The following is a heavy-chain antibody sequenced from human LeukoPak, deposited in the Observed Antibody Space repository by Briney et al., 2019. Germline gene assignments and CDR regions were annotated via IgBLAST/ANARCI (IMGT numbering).Heavy chain of an antibody. CDR2: INWNGGST. D-gene: IGHD2-2*03. Sequence: GGSLRLSCVGSGFTFSTYWMSWVRQAPGKGLEWVSGINWNGGSTGYADSVKGRFTISRDNAKNSLYLQMNSLRAEDTALYYCARDGYCSSTSCSTSYYYYYMDVWGKGTTVTVSS. CDR3: ARDGYCSSTSCSTSYYYYYMDV. CDR1: GFTFSTYW. J-gene: IGHJ6*03. V-gene: IGHV3-20*04.